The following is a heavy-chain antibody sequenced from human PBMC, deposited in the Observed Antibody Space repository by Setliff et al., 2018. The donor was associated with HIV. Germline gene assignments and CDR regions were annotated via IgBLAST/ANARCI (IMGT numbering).Heavy chain of an antibody. CDR2: ISAYA. J-gene: IGHJ3*02. Sequence: GASVKVSCKASGYNFRFHGITWVRQTPGQGLEWMGWISAYATYAQKFQGRITMAKDTSTNTAYMELRTLKSDDTAVYYCARDQTGVAAAAFGGGSAWSDEGFDIWGQGTMVTVSS. CDR1: GYNFRFHG. V-gene: IGHV1-18*01. D-gene: IGHD6-13*01. CDR3: ARDQTGVAAAAFGGGSAWSDEGFDI.